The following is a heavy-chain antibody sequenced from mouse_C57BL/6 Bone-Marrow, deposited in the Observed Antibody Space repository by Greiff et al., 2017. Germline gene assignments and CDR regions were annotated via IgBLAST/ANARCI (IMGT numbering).Heavy chain of an antibody. Sequence: EVQRVESGGGLVQPKGSLKLSCAASGFTFNTYAMHWVRQAPGKGLEWVARIRSKSSNYATYYADSVKDRFTISRDDSQSMLYLQLNNLKTEDTAMYYCVMPRRRTWFAYWGQGTLVTVSA. CDR2: IRSKSSNYAT. CDR3: VMPRRRTWFAY. CDR1: GFTFNTYA. V-gene: IGHV10-3*01. D-gene: IGHD6-1*01. J-gene: IGHJ3*01.